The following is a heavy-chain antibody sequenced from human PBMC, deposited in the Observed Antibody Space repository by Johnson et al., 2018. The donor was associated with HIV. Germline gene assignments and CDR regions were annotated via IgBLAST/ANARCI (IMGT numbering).Heavy chain of an antibody. CDR1: GLTFSDYY. CDR3: ARGGSDAFDI. D-gene: IGHD3-16*01. Sequence: QVQLVESGGGLVKPGGSLRLSCAAPGLTFSDYYMSWIRQAPGKGLEWVSYITGSGTVVYYADSVKGRFTISRDNAKNSLYLQMNSLRADDTAVYYCARGGSDAFDIWGQGTMVTVSS. J-gene: IGHJ3*02. CDR2: ITGSGTVV. V-gene: IGHV3-11*04.